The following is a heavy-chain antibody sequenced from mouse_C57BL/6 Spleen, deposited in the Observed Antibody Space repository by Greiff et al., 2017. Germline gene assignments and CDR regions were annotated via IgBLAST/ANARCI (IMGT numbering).Heavy chain of an antibody. D-gene: IGHD2-4*01. Sequence: QVQLKQSGPGLVAPSQSLSITCTVSGFSLTSYAISWVRQPPGKGLEWLGVIWTGGGTNYNSALKSRLSISKDNSKSQVFLKMNSLQTDDTARYYCARNLGYDSYYARDYWGQGTSVTVSS. J-gene: IGHJ4*01. CDR3: ARNLGYDSYYARDY. V-gene: IGHV2-9-1*01. CDR2: IWTGGGT. CDR1: GFSLTSYA.